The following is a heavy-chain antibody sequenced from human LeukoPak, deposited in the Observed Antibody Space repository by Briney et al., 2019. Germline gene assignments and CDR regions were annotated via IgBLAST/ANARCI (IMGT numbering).Heavy chain of an antibody. J-gene: IGHJ4*02. CDR2: INHSGST. Sequence: SETLSLTCAVYGGSFSGYYWSWIRQPPGKGLEWIGEINHSGSTNYNPSLKSRVTISVDTSKNQFSLKLSSVTAADTAVYYCARVGDLGFDYWGQGTLVTVSS. V-gene: IGHV4-34*01. D-gene: IGHD3-16*01. CDR3: ARVGDLGFDY. CDR1: GGSFSGYY.